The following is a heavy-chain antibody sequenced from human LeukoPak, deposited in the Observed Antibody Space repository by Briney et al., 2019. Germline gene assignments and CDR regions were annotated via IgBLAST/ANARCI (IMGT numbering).Heavy chain of an antibody. J-gene: IGHJ4*02. V-gene: IGHV4-59*01. Sequence: PSGTLSLTCTVSGVSISSDYWSWIRQPPGKGLEWIGYIYYSGSTNYYPSLESRVSMSLDTSKTQFSLKLRSVTAADTAVYYCARYVRNSGTFYLDYWGQGTLVTVSS. CDR3: ARYVRNSGTFYLDY. CDR2: IYYSGST. CDR1: GVSISSDY. D-gene: IGHD1-26*01.